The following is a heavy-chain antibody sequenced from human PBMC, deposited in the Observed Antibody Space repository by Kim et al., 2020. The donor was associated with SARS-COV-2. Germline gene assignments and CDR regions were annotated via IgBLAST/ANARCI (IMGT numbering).Heavy chain of an antibody. CDR2: ISSNGFDT. CDR3: AREGRHCSGTACYVFDY. Sequence: GGSLRLSCAASGFIFHTYAMHWARQTPGKGLEYVSAISSNGFDTYSAADVRGRFTISRDNSKNTLFLQMGSLRPEDMGVYYCAREGRHCSGTACYVFDYWGQGTLVTVSS. J-gene: IGHJ4*02. D-gene: IGHD2-2*01. CDR1: GFIFHTYA. V-gene: IGHV3-64*02.